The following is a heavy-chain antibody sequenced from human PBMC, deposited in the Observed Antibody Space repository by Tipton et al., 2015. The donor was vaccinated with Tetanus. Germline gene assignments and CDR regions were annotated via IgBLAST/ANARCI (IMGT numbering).Heavy chain of an antibody. D-gene: IGHD1-26*01. CDR3: ARHRSGSYYIFDY. J-gene: IGHJ4*02. CDR1: GYSFSSYW. Sequence: QLVQSGAEVKKPGESLKISCKGSGYSFSSYWIGWVRQMPGKGLEWMGIIYPGDSDTKYSPSFQGRVTISADKSISTAYLQWSSLRASDTAMYYCARHRSGSYYIFDYWGQGTLVTVSS. V-gene: IGHV5-51*01. CDR2: IYPGDSDT.